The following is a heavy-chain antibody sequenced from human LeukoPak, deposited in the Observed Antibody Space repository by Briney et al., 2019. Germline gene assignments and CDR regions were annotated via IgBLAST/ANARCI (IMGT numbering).Heavy chain of an antibody. D-gene: IGHD5-18*01. CDR3: ARVGVQRTFDY. CDR1: GYSISSGYY. CDR2: IYHSGST. Sequence: SETLSLTCAVSGYSISSGYYWGWIRQPPGKGLEWIGSIYHSGSTYYNPSLKSRVTTSVDTSKNQFSLKLSSVTAADTAVYYCARVGVQRTFDYWGQGTLVTVSS. J-gene: IGHJ4*02. V-gene: IGHV4-38-2*01.